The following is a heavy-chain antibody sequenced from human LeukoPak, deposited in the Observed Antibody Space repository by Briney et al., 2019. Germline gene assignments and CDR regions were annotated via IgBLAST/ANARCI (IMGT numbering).Heavy chain of an antibody. D-gene: IGHD2-2*02. CDR1: GGSISSGGYY. CDR2: IYYSGST. V-gene: IGHV4-31*03. Sequence: PSETLSLTCTVSGGSISSGGYYWSWIRQHPGKGLEWIGYIYYSGSTYYNPSLKSRVTISVYTSKNQFSLKLSSVTAADTAVYYCARDRRYCSSTSCYTATRFDYWGQGTLVTVSS. CDR3: ARDRRYCSSTSCYTATRFDY. J-gene: IGHJ4*02.